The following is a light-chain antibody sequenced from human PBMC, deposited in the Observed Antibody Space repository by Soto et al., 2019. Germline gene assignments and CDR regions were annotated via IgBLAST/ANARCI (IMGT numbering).Light chain of an antibody. CDR1: HSVSSTY. CDR2: GAS. J-gene: IGKJ2*01. CDR3: QKYGSSPPYT. Sequence: EIVLTQSPGTLSLSPGERATLSCRASHSVSSTYLAWYQQKPGQAPRLLLYGASSRATGIPDRFSGSGSGTDLTLTISRLEPEDFAVYYCQKYGSSPPYTFDQGTKLEIK. V-gene: IGKV3-20*01.